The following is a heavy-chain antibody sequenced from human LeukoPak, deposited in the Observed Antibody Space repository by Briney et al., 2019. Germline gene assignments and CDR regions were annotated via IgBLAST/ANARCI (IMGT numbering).Heavy chain of an antibody. J-gene: IGHJ3*02. CDR2: INSDGSSR. CDR3: ASVVGGYYPPVDAFDM. D-gene: IGHD3-3*01. V-gene: IGHV3-74*01. Sequence: GASLRLSCAASGFTFTGFWMHWVREAPGKGLVWVSRINSDGSSRNYADSVKGRFTISRDNAKKTLYLQMNSLRAEDTAVYYCASVVGGYYPPVDAFDMWGQGTMVTVSS. CDR1: GFTFTGFW.